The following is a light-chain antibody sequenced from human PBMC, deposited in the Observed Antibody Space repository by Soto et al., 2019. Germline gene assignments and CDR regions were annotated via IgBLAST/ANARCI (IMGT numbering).Light chain of an antibody. J-gene: IGLJ2*01. Sequence: QSALTQPASVSGSPGQSISISCTGTSSDVGGYNYVSWYQQHPGKAPKLMIYDVSNRPSGVSNRFSGSTSGNMASLTISGLQAEDEADYYCSSYTSSSTVVFGGGTKLTVL. CDR2: DVS. CDR1: SSDVGGYNY. CDR3: SSYTSSSTVV. V-gene: IGLV2-14*01.